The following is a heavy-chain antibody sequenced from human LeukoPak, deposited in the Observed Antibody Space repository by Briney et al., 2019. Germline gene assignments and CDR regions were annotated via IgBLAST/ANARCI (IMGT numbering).Heavy chain of an antibody. D-gene: IGHD2-15*01. V-gene: IGHV4-39*01. CDR1: GGSISSSSYY. Sequence: PSETLSLTCTVSGGSISSSSYYWGWIRQPPGKGLEWFGSIYYSGSTYYNPSLKSRVAISVDTSNNQFSTKLSSVTAADTAVYYCARHARYCSGGSCLRGPYYYYYYMDVWGKGTTVTVSS. CDR2: IYYSGST. J-gene: IGHJ6*03. CDR3: ARHARYCSGGSCLRGPYYYYYYMDV.